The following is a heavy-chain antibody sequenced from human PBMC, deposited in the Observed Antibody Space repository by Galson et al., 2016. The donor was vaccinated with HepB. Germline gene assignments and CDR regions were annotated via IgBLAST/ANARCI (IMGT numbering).Heavy chain of an antibody. CDR3: GRPYSRYSDTPSGY. V-gene: IGHV1-3*01. CDR2: INAGNGNT. CDR1: GYTITAYA. D-gene: IGHD3-9*01. Sequence: SVKVSCKASGYTITAYALHWVRQAPGQRLEWMGWINAGNGNTKYSQKFQDRVTLTRDTSANTAYMELGSLRSEDTAVYYCGRPYSRYSDTPSGYWGQGTLVTVSS. J-gene: IGHJ4*02.